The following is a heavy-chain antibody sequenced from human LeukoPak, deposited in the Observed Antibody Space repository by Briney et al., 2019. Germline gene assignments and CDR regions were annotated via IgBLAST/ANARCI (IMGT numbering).Heavy chain of an antibody. Sequence: PSETLSHTCTVSGGSISSSSYYWGWIRQPPGKGLEWFGSMSYSGSTYYNPSLKSRVTIAVDTSKTQFSLKLSSVTAADTAVYYCARFYTTSQYGSGYMDVWGKGTTVTVSS. V-gene: IGHV4-39*01. CDR1: GGSISSSSYY. CDR2: MSYSGST. J-gene: IGHJ6*03. CDR3: ARFYTTSQYGSGYMDV. D-gene: IGHD3-10*01.